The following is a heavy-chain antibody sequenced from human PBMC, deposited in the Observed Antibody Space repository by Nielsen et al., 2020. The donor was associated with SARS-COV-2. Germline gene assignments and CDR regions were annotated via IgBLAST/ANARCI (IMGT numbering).Heavy chain of an antibody. CDR2: ISRSSSYI. CDR1: GFTFSSYS. V-gene: IGHV3-21*01. D-gene: IGHD3-22*01. J-gene: IGHJ4*02. Sequence: GESLKTSCPASGFTFSSYSINCVRHVPGKGLEWVSSISRSSSYIYYADSVKGRFTISRDNAKNSLYLQMNSLRAEDTAVYYCARVPTYYDSSGSYAGDYWGQGTLVTVSS. CDR3: ARVPTYYDSSGSYAGDY.